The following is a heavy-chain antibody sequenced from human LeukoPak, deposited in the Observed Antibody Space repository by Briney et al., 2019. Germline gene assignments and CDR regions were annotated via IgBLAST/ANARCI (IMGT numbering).Heavy chain of an antibody. V-gene: IGHV1-46*01. J-gene: IGHJ4*02. CDR3: ARVEQWLSSYTMGEYYFDY. D-gene: IGHD6-19*01. Sequence: GASVKVSCTASGYTFTSYYMHWVRQAPGQGLEWMEIINPSGGSTSYAQKFQGRVTMTRDTSTSTVYMELSSLRSEDTAVYYCARVEQWLSSYTMGEYYFDYWGQGTLVTVSS. CDR2: INPSGGST. CDR1: GYTFTSYY.